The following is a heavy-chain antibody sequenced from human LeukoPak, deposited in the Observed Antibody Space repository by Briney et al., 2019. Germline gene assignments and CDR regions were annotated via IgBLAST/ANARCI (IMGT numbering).Heavy chain of an antibody. Sequence: SETLSLTCAVYDGSLNNYYWNWIRQPPGKGLEWIGEINHSGETYYNPSLKSRVTISVDTSKNQISQSVNSVTAADTAVYFCARGPGSGSYYAWFDSWGQGTLVTVSS. D-gene: IGHD1-26*01. J-gene: IGHJ5*01. CDR3: ARGPGSGSYYAWFDS. V-gene: IGHV4-34*01. CDR1: DGSLNNYY. CDR2: INHSGET.